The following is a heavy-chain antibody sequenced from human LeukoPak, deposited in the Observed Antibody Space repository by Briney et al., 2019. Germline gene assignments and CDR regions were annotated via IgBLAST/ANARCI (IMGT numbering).Heavy chain of an antibody. J-gene: IGHJ4*02. D-gene: IGHD6-19*01. CDR2: ISAYNGNT. CDR1: GYTFTSYG. CDR3: AKESRYSSGWYGAYFDY. Sequence: ASVKVSCKASGYTFTSYGISWVRQAPGQGLEWMGWISAYNGNTNYAQKLQGRVTMTTDTSTSTAYMELRSLRSDDTAVYYCAKESRYSSGWYGAYFDYWAREPWSPSPQ. V-gene: IGHV1-18*01.